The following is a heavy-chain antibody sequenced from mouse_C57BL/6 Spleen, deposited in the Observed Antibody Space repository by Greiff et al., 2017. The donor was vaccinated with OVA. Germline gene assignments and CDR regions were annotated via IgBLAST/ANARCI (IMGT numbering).Heavy chain of an antibody. CDR2: IYWDDDK. CDR3: ARSDDGSSFAY. V-gene: IGHV8-12*01. Sequence: QVTLKESGPGLLQSSQTLSLTCSFSGFSLSTSGMGVSWLRQPSGKGLEWLAHIYWDDDKRYNPSMKSRLTISKDTSRNQVFLKITSVDTADTATYYCARSDDGSSFAYWGQGTLVTVSA. D-gene: IGHD1-1*01. CDR1: GFSLSTSGMG. J-gene: IGHJ3*01.